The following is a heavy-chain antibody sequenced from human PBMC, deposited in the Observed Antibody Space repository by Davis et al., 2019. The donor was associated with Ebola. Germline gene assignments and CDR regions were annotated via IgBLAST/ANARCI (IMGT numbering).Heavy chain of an antibody. CDR1: GYTFTSYA. Sequence: ASVKVSCKASGYTFTSYAMHWVRQAPGQRLEWMGWINAGNGNTKYSQKFQGIVTITRDTSASTAYMDLSSLRSEDTAVYYCAREDTAMVTVDYWGQGTLVTVSS. J-gene: IGHJ4*02. D-gene: IGHD5-18*01. CDR3: AREDTAMVTVDY. CDR2: INAGNGNT. V-gene: IGHV1-3*01.